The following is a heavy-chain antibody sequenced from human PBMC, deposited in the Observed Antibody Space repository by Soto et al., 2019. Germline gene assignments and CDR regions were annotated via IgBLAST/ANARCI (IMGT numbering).Heavy chain of an antibody. D-gene: IGHD6-13*01. Sequence: GGSLRLSCAASGFTFSSYNMNWVRQAPGKGLEWVSFIITTSSTIYYADSVKGRFTISRDNANNSLFLQMNSLRDDDTAVYYCARVRMAAASNLLGMDVWGQGTTVTVSS. J-gene: IGHJ6*02. CDR2: IITTSSTI. CDR1: GFTFSSYN. CDR3: ARVRMAAASNLLGMDV. V-gene: IGHV3-48*02.